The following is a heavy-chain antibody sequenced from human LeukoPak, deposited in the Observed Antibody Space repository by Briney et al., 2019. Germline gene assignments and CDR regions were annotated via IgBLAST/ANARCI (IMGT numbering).Heavy chain of an antibody. CDR1: GGSISSGGYY. D-gene: IGHD3-10*01. V-gene: IGHV4-30-2*01. Sequence: PSQTLSLTCTVSGGSISSGGYYWSWIRQPPGKGLEWIGYIYHSGSTYYNPSLKSRVTISVDRSKNQFSLKLSSVTAADTAVYYCARDSRTMAPQEAFDIRGQGTMVTVSS. CDR2: IYHSGST. CDR3: ARDSRTMAPQEAFDI. J-gene: IGHJ3*02.